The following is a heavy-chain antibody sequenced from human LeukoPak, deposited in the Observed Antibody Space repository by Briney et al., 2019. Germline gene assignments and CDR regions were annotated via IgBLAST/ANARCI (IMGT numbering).Heavy chain of an antibody. V-gene: IGHV3-23*01. D-gene: IGHD4-17*01. Sequence: GGSPRLSCAASGFTFSSYAMSWVRQAPGKGLEWVSAISGSGGSTYYADSVKGRFTISRDNSKNTLYLQMNSLRAEDTAVYYCATFTVTTSSSFDYWGQGALVTVSS. CDR2: ISGSGGST. CDR1: GFTFSSYA. J-gene: IGHJ4*02. CDR3: ATFTVTTSSSFDY.